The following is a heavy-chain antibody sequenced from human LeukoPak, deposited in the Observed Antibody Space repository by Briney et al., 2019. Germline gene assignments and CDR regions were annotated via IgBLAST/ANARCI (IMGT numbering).Heavy chain of an antibody. CDR3: ARDTTTGSPYYYMDV. CDR1: Y. D-gene: IGHD5-12*01. V-gene: IGHV3-72*01. CDR2: TRNKANSYTT. Sequence: YWGWVRQAPGKGLEWVGRTRNKANSYTTEYAASVKGRFTISRDDSKNSLYLQMNSLKTEDTAVYYCARDTTTGSPYYYMDVWGKGTTVTVSS. J-gene: IGHJ6*03.